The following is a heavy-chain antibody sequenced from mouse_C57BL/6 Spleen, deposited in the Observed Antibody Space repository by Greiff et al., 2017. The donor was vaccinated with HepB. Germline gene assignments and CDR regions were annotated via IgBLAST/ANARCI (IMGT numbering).Heavy chain of an antibody. Sequence: VQLQQSGAELVRPGASVTLSCKASGYTFTDYEMHWVKQTPVHGLEWIGAIDPETGGTDYNQKFKGKAILTADKSSSTAYMELRSLTSEDSAVYYCTRGAYDYSWFAYWGQGTLVTVSA. D-gene: IGHD2-4*01. CDR2: IDPETGGT. CDR1: GYTFTDYE. CDR3: TRGAYDYSWFAY. J-gene: IGHJ3*01. V-gene: IGHV1-15*01.